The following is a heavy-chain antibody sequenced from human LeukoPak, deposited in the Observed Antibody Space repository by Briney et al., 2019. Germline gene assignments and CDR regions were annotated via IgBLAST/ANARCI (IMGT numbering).Heavy chain of an antibody. D-gene: IGHD4-17*01. J-gene: IGHJ4*02. Sequence: AGGSLRLSCASSGFTFNNAWMSWVRQAPGKRLEWIARIKSDGGTTDYVAPVKGRFTISRDDSISTLYLQMTNLKVEDTAVYYCTTDLGDYGDYLGCWGQGTLVTVSS. CDR3: TTDLGDYGDYLGC. V-gene: IGHV3-15*01. CDR1: GFTFNNAW. CDR2: IKSDGGTT.